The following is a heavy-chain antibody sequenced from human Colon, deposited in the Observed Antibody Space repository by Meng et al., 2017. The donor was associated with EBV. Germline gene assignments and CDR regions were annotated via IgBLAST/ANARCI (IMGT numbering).Heavy chain of an antibody. CDR3: ASFDHIPRRNYFDY. Sequence: GAGRVRGEPSHTLLPTCTLSGGSMSSGNYYCGWIRQPPGKGLGWICYIHHSGSAYYNPSLKSRVSISVVTSKNQFSLNLTSMPAADTAVYYCASFDHIPRRNYFDYWGQGTLVTVSS. V-gene: IGHV4-30-4*01. J-gene: IGHJ4*02. CDR2: IHHSGSA. D-gene: IGHD2-21*01. CDR1: GGSMSSGNYY.